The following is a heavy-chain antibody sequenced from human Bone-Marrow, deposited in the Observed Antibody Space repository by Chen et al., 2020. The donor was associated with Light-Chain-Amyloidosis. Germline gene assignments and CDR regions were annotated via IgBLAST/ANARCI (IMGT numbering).Heavy chain of an antibody. CDR1: GINFSSFG. CDR2: VSGSTVST. CDR3: TRKGGYFDF. V-gene: IGHV3-23*04. D-gene: IGHD3-10*01. J-gene: IGHJ4*02. Sequence: EVQLVESGGGLVQPGGSLRRSCAPSGINFSSFGMSWIRQATGKGLEWVSTVSGSTVSTYYAGAVKGRFIISRDNSKSTLYLQMNSLSAGDTAVYFCTRKGGYFDFWGQGSLVTVSS.